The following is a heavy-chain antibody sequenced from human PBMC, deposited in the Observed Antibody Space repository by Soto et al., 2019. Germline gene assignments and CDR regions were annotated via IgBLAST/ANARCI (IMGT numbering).Heavy chain of an antibody. Sequence: GGSLRLSCAASGFTFSSYAMSWVRQAPGKGLEWVSAISGSGGSTYYADSVKGRFTISRDNSKNTLYLQMNSLRAEDTALYYCAKPVAGIVVVIPLSYFDYWGQGTLVTVSS. CDR3: AKPVAGIVVVIPLSYFDY. J-gene: IGHJ4*02. V-gene: IGHV3-23*01. CDR2: ISGSGGST. CDR1: GFTFSSYA. D-gene: IGHD3-22*01.